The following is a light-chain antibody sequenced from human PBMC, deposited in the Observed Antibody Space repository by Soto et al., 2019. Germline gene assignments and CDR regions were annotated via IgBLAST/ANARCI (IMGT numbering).Light chain of an antibody. V-gene: IGKV3-15*01. Sequence: ETVMTQSPATLSVSPGDRVTLSCRASQTVSSNLAWYQQKPGQAPRLLIYGASTRATGIPARFSGSGSGTEFTLTISSLQSEDFAVYYCQHYHGWPITFGQGTRLEIK. CDR1: QTVSSN. CDR3: QHYHGWPIT. CDR2: GAS. J-gene: IGKJ5*01.